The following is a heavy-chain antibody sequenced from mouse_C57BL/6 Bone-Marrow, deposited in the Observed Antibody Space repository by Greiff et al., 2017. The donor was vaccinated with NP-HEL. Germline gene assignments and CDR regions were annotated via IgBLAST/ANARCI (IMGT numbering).Heavy chain of an antibody. CDR1: GYTFTDYE. D-gene: IGHD1-1*01. CDR3: TRHDYYDSNYWYFDF. J-gene: IGHJ1*03. Sequence: AQLQQSGAELVRPGASVTLSCKASGYTFTDYEMHWVKQTPVHGLEWIGAIYPETGGIAYNQKFKGKAILTADKSSSTAYMELRRLTSEDSAVYYCTRHDYYDSNYWYFDFGDTGTTVTVSS. V-gene: IGHV1-15*01. CDR2: IYPETGGI.